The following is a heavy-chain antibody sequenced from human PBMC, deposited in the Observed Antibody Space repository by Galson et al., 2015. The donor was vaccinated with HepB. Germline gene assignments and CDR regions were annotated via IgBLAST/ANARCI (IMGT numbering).Heavy chain of an antibody. V-gene: IGHV4-4*07. D-gene: IGHD2-21*02. CDR2: ICGRGNT. CDR1: GGWISTFY. J-gene: IGHJ6*02. CDR3: KRGGSGGHCNSGYGIDV. Sequence: LTCDVSGGWISTFYRSWVRQSAGRGMEWIGRICGRGNTNYNPSLKSRVSLSVETVNHHYSLTLASVTAPDTSVYLCKRGGSGGHCNSGYGIDVWGQGIPVIVSS.